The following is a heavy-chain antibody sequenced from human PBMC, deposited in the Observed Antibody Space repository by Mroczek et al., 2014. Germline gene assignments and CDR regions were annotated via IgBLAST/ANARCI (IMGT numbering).Heavy chain of an antibody. D-gene: IGHD2-15*01. J-gene: IGHJ4*02. CDR2: IYYSGST. CDR3: ARRCSGGSCYSGDY. CDR1: GGSISSSSYY. Sequence: VQLLETGPGLVKPSETLSLTCTVSGGSISSSSYYWGWIRQPPGKGLEWIGSIYYSGSTYYNPSLKSRVTISVDTSKNQFSLKLSSVTAADTAVYYCARRCSGGSCYSGDYWGQGTLVTVPS. V-gene: IGHV4-39*01.